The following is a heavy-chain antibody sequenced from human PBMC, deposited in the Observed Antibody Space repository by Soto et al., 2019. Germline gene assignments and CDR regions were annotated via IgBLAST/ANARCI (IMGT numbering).Heavy chain of an antibody. D-gene: IGHD2-15*01. CDR1: GGSINSGGYF. J-gene: IGHJ4*02. CDR2: ISYGGRT. Sequence: QVQLQESGPGLVKPSQTLSLTCTVSGGSINSGGYFWRWIRQHPGKGLDWSGCISYGGRTSYNPSLKSRVTILAYTSKHQFSLKLTSVTAADTAVYYCSRGIFVCGQGALITVSS. CDR3: SRGIFV. V-gene: IGHV4-31*03.